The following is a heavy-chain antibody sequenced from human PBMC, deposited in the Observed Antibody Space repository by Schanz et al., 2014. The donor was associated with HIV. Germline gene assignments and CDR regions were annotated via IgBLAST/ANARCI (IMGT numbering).Heavy chain of an antibody. V-gene: IGHV3-7*01. CDR2: IKQDGSEK. Sequence: VRLVESGGGVVQPGRSLRLSCAASGFTFDNYGMHWVRQAPGKGLEWVANIKQDGSEKYYVDSVKGRFTISRDNTENSLYLQMNSLRAEDTAVYYCAGGRRGAVAGSSDYWGQGTLVTVSS. CDR1: GFTFDNYG. D-gene: IGHD6-19*01. CDR3: AGGRRGAVAGSSDY. J-gene: IGHJ4*02.